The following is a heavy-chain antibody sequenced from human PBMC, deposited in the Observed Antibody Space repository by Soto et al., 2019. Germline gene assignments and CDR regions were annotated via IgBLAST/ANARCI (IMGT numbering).Heavy chain of an antibody. CDR1: GFTFSSYA. D-gene: IGHD3-3*01. CDR2: ISYDGSNK. V-gene: IGHV3-30-3*01. J-gene: IGHJ4*02. Sequence: QVQLVESGRGVVQPGRSLRLSCAASGFTFSSYAMHWVRQAPGKGLEWVAVISYDGSNKYYADSVKGRFTISRDNSKNTLYLQMNSLRAEDTAVYYCARDDYDFWSGPSDYWGQGTLVTVSS. CDR3: ARDDYDFWSGPSDY.